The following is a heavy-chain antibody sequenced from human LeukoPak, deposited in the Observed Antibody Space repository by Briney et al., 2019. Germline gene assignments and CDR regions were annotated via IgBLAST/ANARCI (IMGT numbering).Heavy chain of an antibody. D-gene: IGHD5-24*01. V-gene: IGHV1-2*04. CDR2: INPNSGGT. CDR3: AREEMAPAYYYYYGMDV. J-gene: IGHJ6*02. Sequence: ASVKVSCKASGYTFTGYYMHWVRQAPGQGLEWMGWINPNSGGTNYAQKFQGWVTMTRGTSISTAYMELSRLRSDDTAVYYCAREEMAPAYYYYYGMDVWGQGTTVTVSS. CDR1: GYTFTGYY.